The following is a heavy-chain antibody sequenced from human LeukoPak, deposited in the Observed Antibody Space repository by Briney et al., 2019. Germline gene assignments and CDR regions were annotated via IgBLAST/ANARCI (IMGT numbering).Heavy chain of an antibody. CDR3: VRARDGYNPLDD. V-gene: IGHV3-21*01. CDR2: ISSNSRHI. CDR1: GFSFSSFS. J-gene: IGHJ4*02. Sequence: GGSLRLSCAASGFSFSSFSMNWVRQAPGKGLEWVSSISSNSRHIYYADSLKGRFTISRDNAENSLYLQMNSLSAEDTAVYYCVRARDGYNPLDDWGQGILVTVSS. D-gene: IGHD5-24*01.